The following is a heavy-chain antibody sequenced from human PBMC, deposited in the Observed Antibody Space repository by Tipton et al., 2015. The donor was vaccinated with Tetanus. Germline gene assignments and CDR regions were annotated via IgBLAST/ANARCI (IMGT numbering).Heavy chain of an antibody. CDR3: ARRSLTNYGLDV. CDR2: INPDGRRT. CDR1: GFSLSSYT. J-gene: IGHJ6*02. D-gene: IGHD1-1*01. Sequence: SLRLSCAVSGFSLSSYTMNWVRQAPGKGLEWVSRINPDGRRTNYADSVKGRFTISRDHAKNTVYLQMNSLRAEDTAAYFCARRSLTNYGLDVWGQGTPVTVSS. V-gene: IGHV3-74*01.